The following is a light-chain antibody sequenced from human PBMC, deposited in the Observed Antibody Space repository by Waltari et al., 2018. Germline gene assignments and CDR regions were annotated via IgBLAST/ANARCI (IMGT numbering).Light chain of an antibody. CDR1: SSDVGGYMY. Sequence: QSALTQPRSVSGSPGQSVTISCTGTSSDVGGYMYVSWYQQRPGHAPNLLIYDLTYRPSGVPDRFSGSKSGNTASLTISGLQAEDEADYYCCSYADGNTYLFGTGTFVTVL. CDR3: CSYADGNTYL. J-gene: IGLJ1*01. CDR2: DLT. V-gene: IGLV2-11*01.